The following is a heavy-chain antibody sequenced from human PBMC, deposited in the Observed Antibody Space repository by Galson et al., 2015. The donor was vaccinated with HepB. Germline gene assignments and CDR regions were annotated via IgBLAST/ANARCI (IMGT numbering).Heavy chain of an antibody. Sequence: SLRLSCAASGFAFSNYGMHWVRQAPGKGLEWVALISYDGSYKYYEDSVKGRFTTSRDQIENTLYLQIDSLRPEDTAVYYCASAKVGTTYFDYWGQGTLVTVSS. D-gene: IGHD1-26*01. V-gene: IGHV3-30*03. J-gene: IGHJ4*02. CDR2: ISYDGSYK. CDR3: ASAKVGTTYFDY. CDR1: GFAFSNYG.